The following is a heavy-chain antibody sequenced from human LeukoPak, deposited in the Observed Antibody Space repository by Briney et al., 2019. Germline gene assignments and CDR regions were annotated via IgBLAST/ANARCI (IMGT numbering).Heavy chain of an antibody. J-gene: IGHJ5*02. CDR3: AKDGANSGWFDP. D-gene: IGHD3-10*01. V-gene: IGHV3-9*01. CDR2: ISWNIGII. Sequence: PGGSLRLSCAASGFIFDDYAMHWVRQAPGKGLEWVSGISWNIGIIGYADSVKGRFTVSRDNAKNSLYLQMNSLRAEDTALYYCAKDGANSGWFDPWGQGTLVTVSS. CDR1: GFIFDDYA.